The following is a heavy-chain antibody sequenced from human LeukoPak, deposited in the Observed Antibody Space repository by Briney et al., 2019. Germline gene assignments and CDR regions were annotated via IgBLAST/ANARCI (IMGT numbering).Heavy chain of an antibody. CDR2: IYYTGST. V-gene: IGHV4-30-4*01. Sequence: SQTLSLTCTVSGGSITSPDSYWSWIRQPPGRGLEWIGHIYYTGSTYENPSLKGRLTISLDSSKNQFPLKLSSVTAADTAVYYCARADYDSSGYYHAFDLWGQGTMVTVSS. J-gene: IGHJ3*01. CDR1: GGSITSPDSY. D-gene: IGHD3-22*01. CDR3: ARADYDSSGYYHAFDL.